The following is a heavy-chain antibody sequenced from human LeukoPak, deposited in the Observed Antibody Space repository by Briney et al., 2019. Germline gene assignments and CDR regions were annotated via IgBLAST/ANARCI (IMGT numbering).Heavy chain of an antibody. CDR1: GGSISSSSYY. V-gene: IGHV4-39*07. CDR3: ARETVGASGGVDY. Sequence: SETLSLTCTVSGGSISSSSYYWGWIRQPPGKGLEWIGSIYYSGSTYYNPSLKSRVTISVDTSKNQFSLKLSSVTAADTAVYYCARETVGASGGVDYWGQGTLVTVSS. CDR2: IYYSGST. D-gene: IGHD1-26*01. J-gene: IGHJ4*02.